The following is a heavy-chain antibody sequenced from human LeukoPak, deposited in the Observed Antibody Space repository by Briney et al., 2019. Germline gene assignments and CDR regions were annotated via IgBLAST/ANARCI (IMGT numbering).Heavy chain of an antibody. J-gene: IGHJ4*02. CDR1: GFTFSNYG. Sequence: GGSLRLSCAASGFTFSNYGMHWVRQAPGKGLEWAAVIWFDGTNKYYADSVRGRFTISRDNSKNTLYLQMSSLRAEDTAVYYCARDRGVAAHLDYWGQGTLVTVSS. CDR3: ARDRGVAAHLDY. D-gene: IGHD5-12*01. V-gene: IGHV3-33*01. CDR2: IWFDGTNK.